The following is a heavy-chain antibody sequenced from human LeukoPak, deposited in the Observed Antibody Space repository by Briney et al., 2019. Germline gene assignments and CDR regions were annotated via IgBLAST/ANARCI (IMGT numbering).Heavy chain of an antibody. V-gene: IGHV3-33*01. J-gene: IGHJ4*02. CDR2: IWYDGGNK. Sequence: GGSLRLSCAASGFTFSSYGMHWVRQAPGKGLEWVAVIWYDGGNKYYADSVKGRFTISRDNSKSTLYLQMNSLRAEDTAVYSCARAGDRSGYYWGVFDYWGQGTLVTVSS. CDR3: ARAGDRSGYYWGVFDY. D-gene: IGHD3-22*01. CDR1: GFTFSSYG.